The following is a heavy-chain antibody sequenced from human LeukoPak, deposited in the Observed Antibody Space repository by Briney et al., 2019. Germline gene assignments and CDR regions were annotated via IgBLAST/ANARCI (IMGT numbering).Heavy chain of an antibody. CDR1: GFTFSSYS. CDR2: ISSSSSYI. CDR3: ARDLAVTRDY. Sequence: PGGSLRLSCAASGFTFSSYSMNWVHQAPGKGLEWISSISSSSSYIYYADSVKGRFTISRDNAKNSLYLQMNSLRAEDTAVYYCARDLAVTRDYWGQGTLVTVSS. J-gene: IGHJ4*02. V-gene: IGHV3-21*01. D-gene: IGHD4-23*01.